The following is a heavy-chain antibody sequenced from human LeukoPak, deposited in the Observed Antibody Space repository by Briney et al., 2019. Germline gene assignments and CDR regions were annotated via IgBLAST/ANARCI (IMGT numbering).Heavy chain of an antibody. J-gene: IGHJ4*02. V-gene: IGHV1-2*02. CDR1: GYTFTAYY. D-gene: IGHD3-22*01. CDR2: INPKSGDT. Sequence: ASVKLSCNASGYTFTAYYIHWARQAPGQGLGPMGLINPKSGDTNYAQKFQGRLTMTGDTSISTAHMELSRLRSDDTAVYYCARVGHYYDSCGYYTFDYWGQGTLVTVSS. CDR3: ARVGHYYDSCGYYTFDY.